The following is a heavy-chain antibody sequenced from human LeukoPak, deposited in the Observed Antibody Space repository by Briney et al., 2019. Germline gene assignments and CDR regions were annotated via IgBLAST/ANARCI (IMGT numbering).Heavy chain of an antibody. V-gene: IGHV3-7*01. CDR2: IKQDGSER. Sequence: GGSLRLSCAASGFTFSNYWVSWFRQAPGQGLEWVARIKQDGSERYYVDSVKGRFTISRDNAKNSLFLQLSSLRVEDTAVYYCARGSMHIYHLYTDYWGQGTLVTVSS. D-gene: IGHD3-16*02. J-gene: IGHJ4*02. CDR3: ARGSMHIYHLYTDY. CDR1: GFTFSNYW.